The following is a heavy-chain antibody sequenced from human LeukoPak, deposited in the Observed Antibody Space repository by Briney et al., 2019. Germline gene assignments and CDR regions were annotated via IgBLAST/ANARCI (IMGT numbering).Heavy chain of an antibody. CDR1: ACSISSHY. CDR3: ARGRVVGATGLEPFDY. J-gene: IGHJ4*02. V-gene: IGHV4-59*11. D-gene: IGHD1-26*01. Sequence: DTLSLTCTLSACSISSHYWSCIRHPPGEGRECLGYIYYTGSTNYNPSLKSRVTISVDTSKNQFSLKLSSVTAADTAVYYCARGRVVGATGLEPFDYWGQGTLVTVSS. CDR2: IYYTGST.